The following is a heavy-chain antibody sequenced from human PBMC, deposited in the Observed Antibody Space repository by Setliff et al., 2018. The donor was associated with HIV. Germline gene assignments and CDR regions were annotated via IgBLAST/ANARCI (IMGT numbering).Heavy chain of an antibody. CDR2: SSPNGNT. J-gene: IGHJ3*01. V-gene: IGHV1-18*01. D-gene: IGHD4-4*01. CDR3: AREPPSSNPTLQYAFDL. CDR1: GYTFVKFG. Sequence: ASVKVSCKTSGYTFVKFGISWVRQAPGQGLEWLGWSSPNGNTKNHHKFEGRITMTTDTPTTTAFMELSSLTSDDTAVYFCAREPPSSNPTLQYAFDLWGQVTMVTVSS.